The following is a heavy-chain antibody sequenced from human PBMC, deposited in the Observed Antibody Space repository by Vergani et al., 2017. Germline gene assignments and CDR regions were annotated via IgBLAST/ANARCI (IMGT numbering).Heavy chain of an antibody. J-gene: IGHJ4*02. CDR1: GYSIGSGYY. D-gene: IGHD2-2*02. Sequence: VRLEESGPGLVKPSETLSLTCSVSGYSIGSGYYWGWIRQPPGKGLEWIGRIRSKNDGGTADYAAPLKGRFTISRDDSKDSAFLLVNNLKTEDTAVYFCYTDYHDYWGQGTLVTVSS. V-gene: IGHV3-15*01. CDR2: IRSKNDGGTA. CDR3: YTDYHDY.